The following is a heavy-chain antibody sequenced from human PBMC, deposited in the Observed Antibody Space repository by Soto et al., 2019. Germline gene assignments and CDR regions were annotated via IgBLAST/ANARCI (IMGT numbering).Heavy chain of an antibody. J-gene: IGHJ6*02. CDR1: GSTFSIYA. V-gene: IGHV3-23*01. Sequence: GSLRLSCAASGSTFSIYAMSWVRQAPGKGLEWVSAISGSGGSTYYGDSVKGRFTISRDNSKNTVYLQMNGLRAGDTAVYYCAKDGPRGLLYGMDVWGQGTTVTVSS. D-gene: IGHD3-16*01. CDR3: AKDGPRGLLYGMDV. CDR2: ISGSGGST.